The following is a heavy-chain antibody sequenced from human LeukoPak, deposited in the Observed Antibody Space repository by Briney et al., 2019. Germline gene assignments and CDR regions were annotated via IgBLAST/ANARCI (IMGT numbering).Heavy chain of an antibody. CDR2: ISGYNGDT. D-gene: IGHD2-2*02. V-gene: IGHV1-18*01. Sequence: ASVRVSCTASEYTFTSYGITWARQAPGQGLEWMGWISGYNGDTNYVQKLQGRVTMTTDTSTNTAYMELRSLRSDDTAVYYGARVLGYCSSNSCYTKPFFDYWGQGTLVTVSS. CDR1: EYTFTSYG. J-gene: IGHJ4*02. CDR3: ARVLGYCSSNSCYTKPFFDY.